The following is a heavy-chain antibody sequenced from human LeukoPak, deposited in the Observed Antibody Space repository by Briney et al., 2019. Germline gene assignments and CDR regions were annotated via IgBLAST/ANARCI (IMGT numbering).Heavy chain of an antibody. J-gene: IGHJ6*03. CDR1: GFTFSHYG. D-gene: IGHD3-9*01. V-gene: IGHV3-30*04. CDR2: ISSDGVEK. CDR3: AREGHYDILTGYSPVEYYFYYMDV. Sequence: PGRSLRLSCEASGFTFSHYGIHWVRQTPGKGLEWVAAISSDGVEKHYADSVKGRFTISRDNSKSTLYLQMNSLRVEDTALYYCAREGHYDILTGYSPVEYYFYYMDVWGKGTTVTVSS.